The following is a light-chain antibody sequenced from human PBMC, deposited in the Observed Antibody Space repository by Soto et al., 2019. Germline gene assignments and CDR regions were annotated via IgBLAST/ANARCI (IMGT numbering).Light chain of an antibody. J-gene: IGKJ1*01. CDR1: QSITSC. V-gene: IGKV1-5*03. CDR3: QQYNSYSPT. CDR2: KAS. Sequence: DIEMTQSPYTLSASVGDRATLTCRASQSITSCLAWYQQKPGQAPKLLIYKASSLESGVPSRFSGSGSGTEFTLTISSLQPDDFATYYCQQYNSYSPTFGQGTKVDIK.